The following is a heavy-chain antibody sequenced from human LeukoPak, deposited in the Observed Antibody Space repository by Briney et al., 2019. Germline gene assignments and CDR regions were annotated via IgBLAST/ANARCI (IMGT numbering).Heavy chain of an antibody. CDR3: TRDQYSSFHFGY. Sequence: QPGGSLRLSCRASGFTVSSNYMSWVRQAPGKGLEWVSIIYSGGSTYYADSVKGRFTISRDNSKNTLYLQMNSLRAEDTAMYYCTRDQYSSFHFGYWGQGTLVTVSS. V-gene: IGHV3-53*01. CDR1: GFTVSSNY. D-gene: IGHD6-6*01. CDR2: IYSGGST. J-gene: IGHJ4*02.